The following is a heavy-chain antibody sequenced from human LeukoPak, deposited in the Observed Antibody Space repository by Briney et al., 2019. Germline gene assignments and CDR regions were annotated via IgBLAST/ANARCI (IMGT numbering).Heavy chain of an antibody. J-gene: IGHJ5*02. Sequence: ASVKVSCKASGGTFNKYAITWVRQAPGQGLEWMGGIIPMHAPARYAQNFQGRVTITTDESTSTAYMELSSLKSEDTALYYCARGAHSGSFSSWFHLWGQGTLVTVSS. D-gene: IGHD3-10*01. CDR2: IIPMHAPA. V-gene: IGHV1-69*05. CDR1: GGTFNKYA. CDR3: ARGAHSGSFSSWFHL.